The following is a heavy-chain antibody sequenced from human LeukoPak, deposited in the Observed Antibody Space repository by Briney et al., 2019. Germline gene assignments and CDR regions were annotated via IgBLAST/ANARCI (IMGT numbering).Heavy chain of an antibody. CDR2: INPNSGGT. V-gene: IGHV1-2*02. J-gene: IGHJ4*02. CDR1: GYTFTGYY. D-gene: IGHD3-22*01. Sequence: GASVKVSCKASGYTFTGYYMHWVRQAPGQGLEWMGWINPNSGGTNYAQKFQGRVTKTRDTSISTAYMELSRLRSDDTAVYYCARGYDSSGYEGFFDYWGQGTLVTVSS. CDR3: ARGYDSSGYEGFFDY.